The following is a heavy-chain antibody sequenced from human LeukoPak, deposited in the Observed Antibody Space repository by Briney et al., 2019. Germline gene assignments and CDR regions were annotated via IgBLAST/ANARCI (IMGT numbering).Heavy chain of an antibody. CDR2: IIPLFGTA. J-gene: IGHJ6*02. CDR1: GYTFTSYG. V-gene: IGHV1-69*13. CDR3: ARELYNRKITIFVTYYYYGMDV. Sequence: PGASVKVSCKASGYTFTSYGISWVRQAPGQGLEWMGGIIPLFGTANYAQKFQGRVTITADESTSTAYMELSSLRSEDTAVYYCARELYNRKITIFVTYYYYGMDVWGQGTTVTVSS. D-gene: IGHD3-3*01.